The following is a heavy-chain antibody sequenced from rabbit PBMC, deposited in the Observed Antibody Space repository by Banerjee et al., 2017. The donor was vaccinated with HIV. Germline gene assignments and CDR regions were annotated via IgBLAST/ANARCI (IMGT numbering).Heavy chain of an antibody. CDR3: ARGYDDNNGYWNFYRGMDL. CDR2: IYTGTGTT. J-gene: IGHJ6*01. V-gene: IGHV1S45*01. Sequence: QEQLEESGGGLVKPEGSLTLTCTASGFTLSSYWMCWVRQAPGKGLEWIACIYTGTGTTYYTNWAKGRFTISKTSSTTVTLQVASLTAADTATYFCARGYDDNNGYWNFYRGMDLWGPGTLVTVS. D-gene: IGHD1-1*01. CDR1: GFTLSSYW.